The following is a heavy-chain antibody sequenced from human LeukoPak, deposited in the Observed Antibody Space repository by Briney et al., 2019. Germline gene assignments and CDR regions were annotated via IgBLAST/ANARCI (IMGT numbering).Heavy chain of an antibody. CDR3: ARAATIFGMDGY. Sequence: ASVKVSCKASGYTFTGYYMHWVRQAPGQGLERMGWINPNSGGTNYAQKFQGRVTMTRDTSISTAYMELSRLRSDDTAVYYCARAATIFGMDGYWGQGTLVTVSS. D-gene: IGHD3-3*01. V-gene: IGHV1-2*02. CDR1: GYTFTGYY. CDR2: INPNSGGT. J-gene: IGHJ4*02.